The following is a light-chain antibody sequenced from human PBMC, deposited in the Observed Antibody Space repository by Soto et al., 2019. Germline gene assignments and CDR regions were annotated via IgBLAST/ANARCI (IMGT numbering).Light chain of an antibody. CDR2: RAS. CDR3: QQYASSPLT. V-gene: IGKV3-20*01. Sequence: EIVLTQSPDTLSLSPGERATLSCRASQSVSSSFLAWYHQKPGQAPRLLIYRASSRATGIPDRFTGSGSGTDFTLTISRLETEDFAVYYCQQYASSPLTFGGGTKVEIK. CDR1: QSVSSSF. J-gene: IGKJ4*01.